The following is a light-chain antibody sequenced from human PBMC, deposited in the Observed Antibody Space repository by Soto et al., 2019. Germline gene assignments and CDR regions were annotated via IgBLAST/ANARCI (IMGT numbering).Light chain of an antibody. CDR1: NIGSKN. CDR3: QVWDSSTVV. CDR2: RDS. V-gene: IGLV3-9*01. Sequence: ELTQPPSVSVALGQTARITCGGNNIGSKNVHWYQQKPGQAPVLVIYRDSNRPSGIPERFSGSNSGNTATLTISRAQAGDEADYYCQVWDSSTVVFGGGTKLTVL. J-gene: IGLJ2*01.